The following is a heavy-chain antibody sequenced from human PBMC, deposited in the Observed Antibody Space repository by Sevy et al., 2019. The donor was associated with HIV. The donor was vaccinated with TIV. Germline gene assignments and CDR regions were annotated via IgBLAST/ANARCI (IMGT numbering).Heavy chain of an antibody. CDR3: ARELLDSPGGNGAFDI. Sequence: GGSLRLSCVASGFTINDDYMSWIRQAPGKGLEWVAYINSRSTHTNYADSLKGRFTISRDNAKNSLFLQMDSLRTEDTAVYYCARELLDSPGGNGAFDIWGQGTMVTVSS. J-gene: IGHJ3*02. D-gene: IGHD3-22*01. CDR2: INSRSTHT. V-gene: IGHV3-11*06. CDR1: GFTINDDY.